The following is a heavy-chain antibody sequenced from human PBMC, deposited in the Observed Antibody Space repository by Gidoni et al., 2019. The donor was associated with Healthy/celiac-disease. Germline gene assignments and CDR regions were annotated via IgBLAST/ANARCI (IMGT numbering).Heavy chain of an antibody. Sequence: EVKLLESGGGLVQPGGSLRRSVAASCFTFSSYAMSGVRQAPGKGLEWVSAISGSGGSTYYADSVKGRFTISSDNSKNTLYLQMNSLRAEDTAVYYCAKDRGGAFDYWGQGTLVTVSS. V-gene: IGHV3-23*01. CDR3: AKDRGGAFDY. D-gene: IGHD3-16*01. CDR2: ISGSGGST. J-gene: IGHJ4*02. CDR1: CFTFSSYA.